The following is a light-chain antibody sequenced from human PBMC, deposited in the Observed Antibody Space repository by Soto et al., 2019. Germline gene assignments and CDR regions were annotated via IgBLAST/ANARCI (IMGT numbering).Light chain of an antibody. CDR3: QQYNNWPPLT. J-gene: IGKJ4*01. CDR2: GAS. V-gene: IGKV3-15*01. CDR1: QGVSSN. Sequence: EIVITMSPSTLSVYPGERASLSCRASQGVSSNLAWYRQKPGQAPRLLIYGASTRATGIPARFSGSGSGTEFTLTISSLQSEDFAVYYCQQYNNWPPLTFGGGTKVDI.